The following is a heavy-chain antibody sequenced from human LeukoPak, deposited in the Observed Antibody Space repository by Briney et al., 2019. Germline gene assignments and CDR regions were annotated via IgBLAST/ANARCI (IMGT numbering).Heavy chain of an antibody. CDR2: IWYDGSNK. CDR1: GFTFSSYG. J-gene: IGHJ4*02. V-gene: IGHV3-33*01. Sequence: GGSLRLSCAASGFTFSSYGTHWVRQAPGKGLEWVAVIWYDGSNKYYADSEKGRFTISRDNSKNTLYLQMNSLRAEDTAVYYCAVAYSFDYWGQGTLVTVSS. CDR3: AVAYSFDY. D-gene: IGHD2-15*01.